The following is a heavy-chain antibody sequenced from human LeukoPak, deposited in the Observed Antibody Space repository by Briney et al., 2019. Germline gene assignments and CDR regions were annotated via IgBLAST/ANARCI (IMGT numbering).Heavy chain of an antibody. Sequence: SETLSLTCTVSGASMTTHYWSWIRQPPGEGLEWIGYFSYSGSTNYNPSLKSRVTLSVDTSTNQFSLKLNSMTAADTAVYYCARGERLGPDYWGQGTLVTVSS. CDR3: ARGERLGPDY. D-gene: IGHD7-27*01. CDR2: FSYSGST. V-gene: IGHV4-59*11. CDR1: GASMTTHY. J-gene: IGHJ4*02.